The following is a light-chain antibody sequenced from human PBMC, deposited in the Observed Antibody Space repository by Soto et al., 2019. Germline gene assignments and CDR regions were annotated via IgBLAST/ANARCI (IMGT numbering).Light chain of an antibody. CDR3: QQGHNWPLT. CDR1: QSISTE. V-gene: IGKV3-15*01. J-gene: IGKJ2*01. Sequence: EIVMTQSPATLSVSPGERATLSCRASQSISTELAWYQQKPGQPPRLLIYSASTRATGVPARFTGSGSGSESTLTISGLQSEDFAVYYCQQGHNWPLTFGQGTRL. CDR2: SAS.